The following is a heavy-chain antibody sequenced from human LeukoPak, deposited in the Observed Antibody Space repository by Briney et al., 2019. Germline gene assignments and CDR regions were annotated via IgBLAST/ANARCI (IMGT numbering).Heavy chain of an antibody. V-gene: IGHV4-59*01. CDR2: IYYSGST. CDR1: GGSINSYY. Sequence: SETLSLTCTVSGGSINSYYWSWIRQPPGKGLEWIGYIYYSGSTNYNPSLKSRVTISVDTSKNQFSLKLSSVTAADTAVYYCAREDYFGSGSRYWGQGTLVTVSS. J-gene: IGHJ4*02. CDR3: AREDYFGSGSRY. D-gene: IGHD3-10*01.